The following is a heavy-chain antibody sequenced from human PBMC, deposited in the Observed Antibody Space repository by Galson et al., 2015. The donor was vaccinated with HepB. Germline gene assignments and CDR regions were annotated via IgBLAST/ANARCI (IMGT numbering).Heavy chain of an antibody. D-gene: IGHD5-18*01. Sequence: SVKVSCKASGYTFTSYGISWVRQAPGQGLEWMGWISAYNGNTNYAQKFQGRVTMTEDTSTDTAYMELSSLRSEDTAVYYCATGGGYSYGYVGELDYWGQGTLVTVSS. CDR3: ATGGGYSYGYVGELDY. CDR2: ISAYNGNT. J-gene: IGHJ4*02. V-gene: IGHV1-18*04. CDR1: GYTFTSYG.